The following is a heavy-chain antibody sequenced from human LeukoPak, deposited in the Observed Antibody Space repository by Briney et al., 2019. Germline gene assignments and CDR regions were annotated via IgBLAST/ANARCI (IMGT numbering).Heavy chain of an antibody. D-gene: IGHD3-22*01. CDR1: GFTFSSYA. CDR2: ISGSGDNT. J-gene: IGHJ4*02. CDR3: AKGSYYDSSGSFYFDY. V-gene: IGHV3-23*01. Sequence: PGGPLGLSCAASGFTFSSYAMSWVRQAPGKGLEWVSGISGSGDNTYYADSVKGRFTISRDNSKNTLYVQVNSLGTEDTAAYYCAKGSYYDSSGSFYFDYWGQGTLVTVSS.